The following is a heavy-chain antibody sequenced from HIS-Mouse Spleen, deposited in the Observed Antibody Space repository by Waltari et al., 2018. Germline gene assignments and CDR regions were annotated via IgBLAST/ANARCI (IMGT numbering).Heavy chain of an antibody. CDR1: GGSISSSSYY. V-gene: IGHV4-39*07. CDR3: AREIPYSSSWYDWYFDL. J-gene: IGHJ2*01. Sequence: QLQLQESGPGLVKPSETLSLTCTVSGGSISSSSYYWGWIRQPPGKGLAWIGSIYFSGSTYYNPSLESRVTISVDTSKNQFSLKLSSVTAADTAVYYCAREIPYSSSWYDWYFDLWGRGTLVTVSS. D-gene: IGHD6-13*01. CDR2: IYFSGST.